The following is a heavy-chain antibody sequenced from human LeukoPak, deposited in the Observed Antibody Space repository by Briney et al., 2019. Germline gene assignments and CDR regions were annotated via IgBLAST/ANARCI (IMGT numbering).Heavy chain of an antibody. J-gene: IGHJ4*02. CDR2: ISSSSSTI. Sequence: PGGSLRLSCAASGFTFSSYSMNWVRQAPGKGLEWVSYISSSSSTIYYADSVKGRFTISRDNAKNSLYLQMNSLRAEDTAVYYCAREPSSSWYGGFDYWGQGTLVTVSS. CDR3: AREPSSSWYGGFDY. CDR1: GFTFSSYS. V-gene: IGHV3-48*01. D-gene: IGHD6-13*01.